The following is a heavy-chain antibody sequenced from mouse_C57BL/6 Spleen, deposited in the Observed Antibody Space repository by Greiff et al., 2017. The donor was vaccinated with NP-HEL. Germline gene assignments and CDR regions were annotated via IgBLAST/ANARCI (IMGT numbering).Heavy chain of an antibody. D-gene: IGHD1-1*01. J-gene: IGHJ3*01. V-gene: IGHV3-6*01. CDR2: ISYDGSN. CDR3: ARDQFITTVVPFAY. Sequence: EVKLQESGPGLVKPSQSLSLTCSVTGYSITSGYYWNWIRQFPGNKLEWMGYISYDGSNNYNPSLKNRISITRDTSKNQFFLKLNSVTTEDTATYYCARDQFITTVVPFAYWGQGTLVTVSA. CDR1: GYSITSGYY.